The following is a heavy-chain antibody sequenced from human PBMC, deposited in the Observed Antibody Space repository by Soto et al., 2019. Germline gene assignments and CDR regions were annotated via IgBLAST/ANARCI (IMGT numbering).Heavy chain of an antibody. Sequence: GASVKVSCKASGYTFTSYAMHWVRQAPGQRLEWMGWINAGNGNTKYSQKFQGRVTITRDTSASTAYMELSSLRSEDTAVYYCARGPNNNRLVGREKAPDDNWFDPWGQGNLVTVSS. CDR1: GYTFTSYA. V-gene: IGHV1-3*01. D-gene: IGHD3-10*01. CDR2: INAGNGNT. J-gene: IGHJ5*02. CDR3: ARGPNNNRLVGREKAPDDNWFDP.